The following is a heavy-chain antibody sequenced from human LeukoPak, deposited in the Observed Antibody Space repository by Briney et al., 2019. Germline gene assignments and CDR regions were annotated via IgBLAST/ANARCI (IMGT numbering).Heavy chain of an antibody. Sequence: PSETLSLTCTVSGGPISRYYWSWIRQPPGKGLEWIGHIYDSGIPNYNPSLKSRVTISVDTYKNQFSLKLSSVTAADTAVYYCARDVLYSSSRHWFDPWGQGTLVTVSS. CDR1: GGPISRYY. V-gene: IGHV4-59*01. D-gene: IGHD6-13*01. J-gene: IGHJ5*02. CDR2: IYDSGIP. CDR3: ARDVLYSSSRHWFDP.